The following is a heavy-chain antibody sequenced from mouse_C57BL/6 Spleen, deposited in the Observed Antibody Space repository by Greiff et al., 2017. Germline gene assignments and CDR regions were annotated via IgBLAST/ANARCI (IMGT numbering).Heavy chain of an antibody. CDR3: ARSDSSGYWFAY. CDR2: IDPSDSYT. CDR1: GYTFTSYW. Sequence: QVQLQQPGAELVMPGASVKLSCKASGYTFTSYWMHWVKQRPGQGLEWIGEIDPSDSYTNYNQKFKGKSTLTVDKSSSTAYMQLSSLTSEYSAVSYCARSDSSGYWFAYWGQGTLVTVSA. J-gene: IGHJ3*01. D-gene: IGHD3-2*02. V-gene: IGHV1-69*01.